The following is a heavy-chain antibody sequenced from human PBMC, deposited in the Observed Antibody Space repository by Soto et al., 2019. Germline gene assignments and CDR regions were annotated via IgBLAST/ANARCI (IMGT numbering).Heavy chain of an antibody. D-gene: IGHD1-26*01. CDR3: ARNVNSGLDY. J-gene: IGHJ4*02. CDR2: IDPAGGST. CDR1: GYTFSTYY. Sequence: QVQLVQSGAEVKEPGASVKASCKASGYTFSTYYIHWVRQAHGQGLEWMGRIDPAGGSTSYAQKFQGRVTMTRDTSTSTVYMELSSLRSEDTAVYYCARNVNSGLDYWGQGTLVTISS. V-gene: IGHV1-46*01.